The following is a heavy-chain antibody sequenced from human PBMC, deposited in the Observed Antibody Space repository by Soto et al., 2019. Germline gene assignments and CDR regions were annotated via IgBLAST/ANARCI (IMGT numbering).Heavy chain of an antibody. V-gene: IGHV1-8*01. D-gene: IGHD3-9*01. CDR2: MNPNSGNT. CDR3: ARAPYYDILTGYYNYYYYYMDV. CDR1: GYTFTSYD. J-gene: IGHJ6*03. Sequence: ASVKVSCKASGYTFTSYDINWVRQATGQGLEWMGWMNPNSGNTGYAQKFQGRVTMTRNTSISTAYMELSSLRSEDTAVYYCARAPYYDILTGYYNYYYYYMDVWGKGTTVTVSS.